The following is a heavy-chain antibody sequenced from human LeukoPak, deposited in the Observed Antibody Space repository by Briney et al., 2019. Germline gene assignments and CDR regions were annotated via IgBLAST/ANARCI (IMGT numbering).Heavy chain of an antibody. D-gene: IGHD5-12*01. CDR1: GDTFTGYY. CDR3: ARDHMATTLDY. J-gene: IGHJ4*02. Sequence: GASVTVSCKASGDTFTGYYMHWVRQAPGQGLEWMGWINPNSGGTKYAQKFQGRVTMTRDTSISTAYMELSRLRSDDTAVYYCARDHMATTLDYWGQGTLVTVSS. CDR2: INPNSGGT. V-gene: IGHV1-2*02.